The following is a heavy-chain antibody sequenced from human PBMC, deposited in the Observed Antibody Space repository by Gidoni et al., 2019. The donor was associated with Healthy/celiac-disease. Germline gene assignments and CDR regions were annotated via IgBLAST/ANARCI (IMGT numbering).Heavy chain of an antibody. D-gene: IGHD3-3*01. V-gene: IGHV3-30-3*01. Sequence: QVQLVESGGGVVQPGRSLRLSCAASGFTFSSYAMHWVRQAPGKGIEWVAVISYDGSNKYYADAVKGRFTISRDNSKNTLYLQMNSLRAEDTAVYYCARDFWSGSSATKGWYYYYGMDVWGQGTTVTVSS. CDR3: ARDFWSGSSATKGWYYYYGMDV. J-gene: IGHJ6*02. CDR2: ISYDGSNK. CDR1: GFTFSSYA.